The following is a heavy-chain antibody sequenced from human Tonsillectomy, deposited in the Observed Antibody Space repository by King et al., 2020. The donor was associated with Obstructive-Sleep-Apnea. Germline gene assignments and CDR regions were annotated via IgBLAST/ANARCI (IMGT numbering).Heavy chain of an antibody. V-gene: IGHV1-46*01. J-gene: IGHJ6*02. CDR1: GYTFTSYY. CDR3: AGGRWEDDIVVVPAAPMGGDGMDV. Sequence: VQLVESGAEVKKPGASVKVSCKASGYTFTSYYMHWVRQAPGQGLEWMGIINPSGGSTSYAQKFQGRVTMTRDTSTSTVYMELSSLRSEDTAVYYCAGGRWEDDIVVVPAAPMGGDGMDVWGQGTTVTVSS. CDR2: INPSGGST. D-gene: IGHD2-2*01.